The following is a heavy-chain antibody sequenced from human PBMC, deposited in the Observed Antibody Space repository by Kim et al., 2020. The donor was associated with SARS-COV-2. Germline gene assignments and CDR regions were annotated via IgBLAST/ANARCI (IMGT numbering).Heavy chain of an antibody. J-gene: IGHJ4*02. CDR3: ARVQHDSSWADFSDY. CDR2: ISSSSTYT. V-gene: IGHV3-11*06. CDR1: GFTFSDYY. Sequence: GGSLRLSCAASGFTFSDYYMSWIRQAPGKGLEWVAYISSSSTYTNYADSVKGRFTISRDHAESSLYLQMNSLRAEDTAIYYCARVQHDSSWADFSDYWGQGTLVTVSS. D-gene: IGHD6-13*01.